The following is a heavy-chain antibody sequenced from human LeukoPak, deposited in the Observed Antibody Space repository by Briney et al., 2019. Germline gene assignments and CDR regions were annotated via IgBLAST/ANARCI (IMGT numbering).Heavy chain of an antibody. CDR3: ARDYYDSSGYYGKDDY. Sequence: ASVKVSCKASGYTFTSYYMHWVRQAPGQGLEWMGRINPNSGGTNYAQKFQGRVTMTRDTSISTAYMELSRLRSDDTAVYYCARDYYDSSGYYGKDDYWGQGTLVTVSS. CDR1: GYTFTSYY. D-gene: IGHD3-22*01. CDR2: INPNSGGT. J-gene: IGHJ4*02. V-gene: IGHV1-2*06.